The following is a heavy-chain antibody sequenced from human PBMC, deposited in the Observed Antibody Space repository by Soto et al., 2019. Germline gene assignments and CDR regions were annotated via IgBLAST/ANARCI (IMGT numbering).Heavy chain of an antibody. CDR1: GGSFSGYY. D-gene: IGHD5-18*01. J-gene: IGHJ4*02. V-gene: IGHV4-59*08. Sequence: SETLSLTCAVYGGSFSGYYWSWIRQPPGKVLEWIGYIYYSGSTGSTNYNPSLRSRVTISLDKSKNQFSLKLSSVTAADTAVYYCASRYGSCFDYWGQGTLVTVSS. CDR2: IYYSGSTGST. CDR3: ASRYGSCFDY.